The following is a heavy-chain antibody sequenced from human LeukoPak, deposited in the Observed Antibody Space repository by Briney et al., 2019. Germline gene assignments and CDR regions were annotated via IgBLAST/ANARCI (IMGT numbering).Heavy chain of an antibody. CDR1: GYTFTNYG. V-gene: IGHV1-18*01. CDR3: ASNTGTVFDY. CDR2: ISVYNGNT. Sequence: ASVKVSCKASGYTFTNYGISWVRQAPGQGLEWMGWISVYNGNTNYAQKFQGRVTMTTDTSTSTAYMELRSLRSDDTAVYYCASNTGTVFDYWGQGALVTVSS. J-gene: IGHJ4*02. D-gene: IGHD7-27*01.